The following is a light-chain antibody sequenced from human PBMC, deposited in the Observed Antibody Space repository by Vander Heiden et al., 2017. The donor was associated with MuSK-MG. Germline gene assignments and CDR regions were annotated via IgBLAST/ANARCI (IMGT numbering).Light chain of an antibody. CDR2: AAS. CDR1: QSIARY. Sequence: DIQMTQSPSPLSASLGDRVPIPCRPSQSIARYLNWYQQKPGKAPKLVIYAASNLQSGVPTRFSGSGSGTDFTLTISELQPEDFATYYWQQSVNSPYTFGQGTKLEIK. CDR3: QQSVNSPYT. V-gene: IGKV1-39*01. J-gene: IGKJ2*01.